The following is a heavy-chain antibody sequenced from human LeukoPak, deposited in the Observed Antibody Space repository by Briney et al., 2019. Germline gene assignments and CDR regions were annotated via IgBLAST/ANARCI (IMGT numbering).Heavy chain of an antibody. J-gene: IGHJ4*02. V-gene: IGHV5-51*01. CDR3: LRHETYYGPGSFVWQTGDY. CDR1: GYSFTSYW. D-gene: IGHD3-10*01. CDR2: IYPGDSNT. Sequence: GESLKISCKGSGYSFTSYWIGWVRQMPGKGLEWMGIIYPGDSNTRYSPSFQGQVTISADKSISTAYMQWSSLKASDTAMYYCLRHETYYGPGSFVWQTGDYWGQGTLVTVSS.